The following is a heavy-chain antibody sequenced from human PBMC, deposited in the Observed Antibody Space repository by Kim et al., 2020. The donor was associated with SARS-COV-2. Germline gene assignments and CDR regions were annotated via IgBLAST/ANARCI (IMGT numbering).Heavy chain of an antibody. V-gene: IGHV4-34*01. Sequence: PSLKSRVTIAVNTSKNQFALKLSSVTAADTAVYYCASGYDILTGPYGMDVWGQGTTVTVSS. CDR3: ASGYDILTGPYGMDV. J-gene: IGHJ6*02. D-gene: IGHD3-9*01.